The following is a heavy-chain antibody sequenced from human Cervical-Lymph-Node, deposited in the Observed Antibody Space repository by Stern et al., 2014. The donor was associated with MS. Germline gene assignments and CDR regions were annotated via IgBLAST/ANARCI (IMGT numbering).Heavy chain of an antibody. CDR3: ARDPSGYNWFDH. J-gene: IGHJ5*02. Sequence: QVQLQESGPGLVKPSETLSLTCTVSGGSISSYYWSWIRQPPGKGLEWIGYIYYSGSTNYNPSLKSRVTISVDTSKNQFSLKLSSVTAADTAVYYCARDPSGYNWFDHWGQGTLVTVSS. V-gene: IGHV4-59*01. CDR2: IYYSGST. CDR1: GGSISSYY. D-gene: IGHD3-22*01.